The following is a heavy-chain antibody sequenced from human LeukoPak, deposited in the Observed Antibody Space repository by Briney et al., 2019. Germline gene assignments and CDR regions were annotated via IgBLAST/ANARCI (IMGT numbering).Heavy chain of an antibody. CDR1: GFTFSSYS. Sequence: GGSLRLSCAASGFTFSSYSMNWVRLAPGKGLEWVSYISSSSNTIYYADSVKGRFTISRDNAKNSLYLQMNSLRAEDTAVYYCARDHSPTYSYGYSYYYGMDVWGQGTTVTVSS. J-gene: IGHJ6*02. CDR2: ISSSSNTI. V-gene: IGHV3-48*01. D-gene: IGHD5-18*01. CDR3: ARDHSPTYSYGYSYYYGMDV.